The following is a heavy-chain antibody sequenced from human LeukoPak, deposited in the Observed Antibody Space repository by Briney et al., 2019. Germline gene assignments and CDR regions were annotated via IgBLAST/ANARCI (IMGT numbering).Heavy chain of an antibody. V-gene: IGHV4-4*07. J-gene: IGHJ3*02. CDR2: IYTSGST. CDR3: ASLKNYYDSSGNLVTDAFDI. CDR1: GGSISSYY. D-gene: IGHD3-22*01. Sequence: SETLSLTCTVSGGSISSYYWSWIRQPAGKGLEWIGRIYTSGSTNYNPSLKSRVTMSVDTSKNQFSLKLSSVTAADTAVYYCASLKNYYDSSGNLVTDAFDIWGQGTMVTVSS.